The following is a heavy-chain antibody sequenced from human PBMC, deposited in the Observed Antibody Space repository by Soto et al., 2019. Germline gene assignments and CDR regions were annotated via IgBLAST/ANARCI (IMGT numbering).Heavy chain of an antibody. CDR3: ARDDFWSGYSFDY. J-gene: IGHJ4*02. D-gene: IGHD3-3*01. CDR2: IIPILGIA. V-gene: IGHV1-69*08. CDR1: GGTFSSYT. Sequence: QVQLVQSGAEVKQPGSSVKVSCKASGGTFSSYTISWVRQAPGQGLEWMGRIIPILGIANYAQKFQGRVTITADKSTSTAYMELSSLRSEDTAVYYCARDDFWSGYSFDYWGQGTLVTVSS.